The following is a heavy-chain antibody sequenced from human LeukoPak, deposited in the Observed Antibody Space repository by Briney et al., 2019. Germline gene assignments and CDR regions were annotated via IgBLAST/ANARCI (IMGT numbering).Heavy chain of an antibody. V-gene: IGHV3-21*01. Sequence: GGSLRLSCAASGFTFSNYNMNWVRQAPGKAMEWVSSITSSGTYIFYADSVKGRFTISRDNAKNSLYLQMDSLGPEDTAVYYCARDPYSGNYGNDYYYYMDVWGKGTTVTISS. CDR3: ARDPYSGNYGNDYYYYMDV. J-gene: IGHJ6*03. CDR2: ITSSGTYI. CDR1: GFTFSNYN. D-gene: IGHD1-26*01.